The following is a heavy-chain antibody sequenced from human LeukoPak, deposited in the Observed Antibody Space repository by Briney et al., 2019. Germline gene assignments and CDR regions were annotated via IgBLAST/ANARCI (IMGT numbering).Heavy chain of an antibody. Sequence: ASVKVSCKASGYTFTGYYMHWVRQAPGQGLEWMGWINPNSGGTNYAQKLQGRVTMTTDTSTSTAYMELRSLRSDDTALYYCARITSGSSGWPDFDYWGQGTLVTVSS. V-gene: IGHV1-2*02. CDR3: ARITSGSSGWPDFDY. CDR1: GYTFTGYY. J-gene: IGHJ4*02. D-gene: IGHD6-19*01. CDR2: INPNSGGT.